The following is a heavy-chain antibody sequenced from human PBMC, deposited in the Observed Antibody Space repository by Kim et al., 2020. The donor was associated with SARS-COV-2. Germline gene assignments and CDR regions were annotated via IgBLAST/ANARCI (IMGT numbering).Heavy chain of an antibody. Sequence: PSPKSRVTISVDTSKNQFSLKLNFVTAADTAMYYCVRLGCSATSCTTFDYWGQGTLVTVSS. D-gene: IGHD2-2*01. CDR3: VRLGCSATSCTTFDY. J-gene: IGHJ4*02. V-gene: IGHV4-59*08.